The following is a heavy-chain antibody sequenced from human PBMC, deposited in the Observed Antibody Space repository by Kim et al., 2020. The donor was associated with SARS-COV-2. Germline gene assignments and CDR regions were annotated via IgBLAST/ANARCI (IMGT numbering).Heavy chain of an antibody. J-gene: IGHJ4*02. Sequence: TYDHPSLNSRVTISVDASKNQFSLRLSSLTAADTAVYYCAGGPDTAKTGYWGQGTLVTVSS. CDR3: AGGPDTAKTGY. V-gene: IGHV4-39*01. CDR2: T. D-gene: IGHD5-18*01.